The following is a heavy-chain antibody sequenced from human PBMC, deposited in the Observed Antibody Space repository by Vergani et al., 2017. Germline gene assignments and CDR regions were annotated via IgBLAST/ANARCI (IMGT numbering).Heavy chain of an antibody. Sequence: EVQLVESGGDLVKPGGSLRLSCAASGFTFIYAWMSWVRQAPGKGLEWVGQIKSERGGGTTDYAAPVRGRFIISRDDSKNTVSLQMNSLKTEDTAVYYCIWVQRVVGAPTDYYYYLDVWGKGTTVTVSS. CDR1: GFTFIYAW. D-gene: IGHD2-15*01. CDR3: IWVQRVVGAPTDYYYYLDV. CDR2: IKSERGGGTT. V-gene: IGHV3-15*01. J-gene: IGHJ6*03.